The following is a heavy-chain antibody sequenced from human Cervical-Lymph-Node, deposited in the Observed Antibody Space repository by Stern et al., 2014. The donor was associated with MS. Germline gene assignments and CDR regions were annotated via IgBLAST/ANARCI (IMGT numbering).Heavy chain of an antibody. CDR3: ARVPTEGTWGGRDAFDI. V-gene: IGHV4-59*01. Sequence: QVQLQESGPGLVKPSETLSLTCSVSGDSITNYYWSWIRQPPGKGLQWIGNIYHTGRTSYSPSLERRVTISVDTSKNQFSLRLTSVTATDTAMYFCARVPTEGTWGGRDAFDIWGIGTMVTVSS. CDR1: GDSITNYY. CDR2: IYHTGRT. D-gene: IGHD3-3*01. J-gene: IGHJ3*02.